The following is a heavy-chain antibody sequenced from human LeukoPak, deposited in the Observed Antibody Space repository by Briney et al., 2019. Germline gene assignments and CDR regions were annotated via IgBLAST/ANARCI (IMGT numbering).Heavy chain of an antibody. CDR3: AREGRKSRTADPWLAH. Sequence: PGGSLRLSCAASGFTFDTYAMRWVRQGPGKGLEWVSGISWNSATITYADSVQGRFTISRDNAKNLLYLQINSLRGEDTALYYCAREGRKSRTADPWLAHWGQGTLVSVSS. J-gene: IGHJ4*02. V-gene: IGHV3-9*01. CDR1: GFTFDTYA. CDR2: ISWNSATI. D-gene: IGHD3-10*01.